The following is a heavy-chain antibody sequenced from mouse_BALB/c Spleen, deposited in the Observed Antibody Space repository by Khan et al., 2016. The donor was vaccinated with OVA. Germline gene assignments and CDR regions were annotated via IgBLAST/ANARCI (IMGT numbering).Heavy chain of an antibody. D-gene: IGHD6-1*01. CDR2: ISYSGST. J-gene: IGHJ1*01. CDR3: ARATTDAHWYFDV. Sequence: EVELVESGPSLVKPSQTLSLTCSVTGDSITSGYWNWIRKFPGNKLEYMGYISYSGSTYYNPSLKSRISITRDTSKNQYYLQLNSVTTEDTATYYCARATTDAHWYFDVWGAGTTITVSS. CDR1: GDSITSGY. V-gene: IGHV3-8*02.